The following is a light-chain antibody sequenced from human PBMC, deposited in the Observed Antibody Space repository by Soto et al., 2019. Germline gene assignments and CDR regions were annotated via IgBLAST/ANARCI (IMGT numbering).Light chain of an antibody. V-gene: IGKV1-5*01. CDR2: DAS. J-gene: IGKJ1*01. CDR3: QQYTNTNNPWM. Sequence: DIQMTQSPSTLSASVGDRVTITCRASHTISTWMAWYQQKPGKAPKLLVYDASTLQSGVASRFSGSGSGTEFTLIISGLQPDDSATYYCQQYTNTNNPWMFGQGTKVDI. CDR1: HTISTW.